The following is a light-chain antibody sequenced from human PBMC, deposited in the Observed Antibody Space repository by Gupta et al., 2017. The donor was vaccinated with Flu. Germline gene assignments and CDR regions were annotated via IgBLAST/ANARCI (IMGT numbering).Light chain of an antibody. CDR2: QDS. CDR3: QAWDSSDVV. V-gene: IGLV3-1*01. CDR1: KLGDKY. J-gene: IGLJ2*01. Sequence: SYELPQPPSVSVSPGQTASITCSGDKLGDKYACWYQQKPGQCPVLVIYQDSKRPSGIPERFSGSNSGNTATLTIRGTQAMDETDYYCQAWDSSDVVFGGGTKLTVL.